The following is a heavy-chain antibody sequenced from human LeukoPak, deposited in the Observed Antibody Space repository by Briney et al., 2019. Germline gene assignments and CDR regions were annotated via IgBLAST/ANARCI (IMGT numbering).Heavy chain of an antibody. V-gene: IGHV1-69*04. CDR2: IIPIFGIA. Sequence: ASVKVSCKASGGTFSSYAISWVRQAPGQGLEWMGRIIPIFGIANYAQKFQGRVTITADKSTSTAYMELSSLRSEDTAVYYCASSPIDYDILTGYYYGMDVWGQGTTVTVSS. CDR3: ASSPIDYDILTGYYYGMDV. D-gene: IGHD3-9*01. CDR1: GGTFSSYA. J-gene: IGHJ6*02.